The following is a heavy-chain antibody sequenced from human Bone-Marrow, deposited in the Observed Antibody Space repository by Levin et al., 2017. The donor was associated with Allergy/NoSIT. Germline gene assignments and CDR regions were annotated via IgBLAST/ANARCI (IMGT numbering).Heavy chain of an antibody. CDR1: GFSLSSSGVG. CDR2: IYWDNDR. J-gene: IGHJ4*02. V-gene: IGHV2-5*02. Sequence: SGPTLVKPPQTLTLTCTFSGFSLSSSGVGVGWIRQPPGKALEWLAVIYWDNDRRYSPSLKNRLTVTKDTSKNQVVLTMTNMDPVDTATYYCAHRLRSGTAWSAPYFDYWGQGTLVTVSS. D-gene: IGHD3-10*01. CDR3: AHRLRSGTAWSAPYFDY.